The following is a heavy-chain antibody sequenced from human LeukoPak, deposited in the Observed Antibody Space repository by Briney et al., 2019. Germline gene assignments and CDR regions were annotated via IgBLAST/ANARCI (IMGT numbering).Heavy chain of an antibody. V-gene: IGHV4-59*12. CDR2: THDSGTY. J-gene: IGHJ4*02. CDR3: AGDRSVWHYFDI. Sequence: SETLSLTRTVSGVSISSYYWNWLRQPPGKGVEWIGYTHDSGTYNYDTTLKSRVTISLDTSKALFSLKLSSMTAADTAVYYCAGDRSVWHYFDIWGQGSLVTVSS. CDR1: GVSISSYY. D-gene: IGHD5/OR15-5a*01.